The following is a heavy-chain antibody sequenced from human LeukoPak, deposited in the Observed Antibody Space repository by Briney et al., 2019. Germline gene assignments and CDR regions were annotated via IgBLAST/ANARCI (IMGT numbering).Heavy chain of an antibody. J-gene: IGHJ6*02. CDR3: V. CDR2: IYSSGNP. V-gene: IGHV3-20*01. Sequence: GGSLRLSCAASGFTFDDHGMHWVRQAPGKGLEWVSLIYSSGNPQYADSVKGRFNSLRAEDTAVYYCARGLRDYSYFYYGMDVWGQGTTVTVSS. CDR1: GFTFDDHG. D-gene: IGHD2-15*01.